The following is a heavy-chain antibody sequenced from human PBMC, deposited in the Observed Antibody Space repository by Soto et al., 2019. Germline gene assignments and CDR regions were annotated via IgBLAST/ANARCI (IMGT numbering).Heavy chain of an antibody. CDR3: ARHHDS. V-gene: IGHV4-30-2*01. Sequence: SETLSLTCAVSGGSISSGGYSWNWIRQPPGKGLEWIGYIYQSGSTYYNPSLKSRVTISVDRSKNQFSLKLSSVTAADTAVYYCARHHDSWGQGTLVTVSS. CDR2: IYQSGST. J-gene: IGHJ4*02. CDR1: GGSISSGGYS.